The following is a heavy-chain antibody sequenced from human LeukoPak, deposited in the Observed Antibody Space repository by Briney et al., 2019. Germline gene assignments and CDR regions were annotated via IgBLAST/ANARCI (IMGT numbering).Heavy chain of an antibody. CDR3: ARVITSPYYYYMDV. CDR2: IYYSGST. D-gene: IGHD2-2*01. Sequence: SETLSLTCTVSGGSISSNYWSWIRQPPEKGLEWIGYIYYSGSTNYNPSLKSRVTISVDTSKNQFSLKLSSVTAADTAVYYCARVITSPYYYYMDVWGKGTTVTVSS. J-gene: IGHJ6*03. CDR1: GGSISSNY. V-gene: IGHV4-59*08.